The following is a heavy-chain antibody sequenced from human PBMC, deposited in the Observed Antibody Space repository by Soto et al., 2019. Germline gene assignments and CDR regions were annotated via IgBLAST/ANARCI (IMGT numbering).Heavy chain of an antibody. CDR3: ARDATRIHGIAARTYYYYCFGMDV. Sequence: QVQLVESGGGVVQLGMSLRLSCAASGFTFSSYGMDRVSKAPGKGLEWVAVIWYDGSNKYYADSVKGRFTISRDNSKNSRYLQMSSLRAEDSGVYYCARDATRIHGIAARTYYYYCFGMDVWGQGTTVTVSS. J-gene: IGHJ6*02. V-gene: IGHV3-33*01. CDR2: IWYDGSNK. D-gene: IGHD6-6*01. CDR1: GFTFSSYG.